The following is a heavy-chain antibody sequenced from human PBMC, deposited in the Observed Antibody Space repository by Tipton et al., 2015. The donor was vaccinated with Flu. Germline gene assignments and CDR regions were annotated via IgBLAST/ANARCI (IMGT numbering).Heavy chain of an antibody. V-gene: IGHV4-59*08. J-gene: IGHJ4*02. CDR3: ARAGRGSSGGLGNYYFDY. Sequence: TLSLTCAFYGGSFNGYYWSWIRQPPGKGLEWIGCISHSGRTYYNPSLKGRVTISADTSKNQFSLKLSSVTAADTAVYYCARAGRGSSGGLGNYYFDYWGQGTLVTVSS. D-gene: IGHD6-19*01. CDR1: GGSFNGYY. CDR2: ISHSGRT.